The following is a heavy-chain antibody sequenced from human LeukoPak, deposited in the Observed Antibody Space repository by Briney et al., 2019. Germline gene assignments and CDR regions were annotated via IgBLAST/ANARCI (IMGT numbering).Heavy chain of an antibody. CDR3: VRIYCTSTSCYGDSYYGMGV. V-gene: IGHV4-39*01. CDR2: VYYSGST. D-gene: IGHD2-2*01. CDR1: GDSISSSRHS. J-gene: IGHJ6*02. Sequence: SETLSLTCTVSGDSISSSRHSWGWIRQPPGKGLEWIGSVYYSGSTYYNPSLKTRVTMSVDTSENQFSLKLSSVTAADSTVYYWVRIYCTSTSCYGDSYYGMGVWGQGTTVTVS.